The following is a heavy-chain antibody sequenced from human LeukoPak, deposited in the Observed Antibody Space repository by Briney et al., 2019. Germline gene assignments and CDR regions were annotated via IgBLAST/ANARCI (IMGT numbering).Heavy chain of an antibody. CDR1: GFTFSNYA. Sequence: GGSLRLSCAASGFTFSNYAMSWVRQAPGKGLEWVSGISGSGGSTYYADSVTGRLTISRDNSKNTLYLQMDSLRAEDTAVYYCAKVGIRISLIVVVFTTADDWYFDLWGRGTLVTVSS. CDR2: ISGSGGST. CDR3: AKVGIRISLIVVVFTTADDWYFDL. D-gene: IGHD3-22*01. J-gene: IGHJ2*01. V-gene: IGHV3-23*01.